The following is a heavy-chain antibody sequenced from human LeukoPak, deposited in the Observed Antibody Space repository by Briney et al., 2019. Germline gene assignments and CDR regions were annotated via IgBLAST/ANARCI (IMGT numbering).Heavy chain of an antibody. J-gene: IGHJ5*02. CDR2: INQDGSTK. Sequence: GGSLRLSCAASGFTFSTYWMNWVRQAPGTGLEWVANINQDGSTKYYLDSVKGRFTISRDNAKNLLYLQMNSLRVEETAVYYCARGLTTTPNWFDPWGQGTLVTVSS. CDR3: ARGLTTTPNWFDP. D-gene: IGHD4-17*01. CDR1: GFTFSTYW. V-gene: IGHV3-7*01.